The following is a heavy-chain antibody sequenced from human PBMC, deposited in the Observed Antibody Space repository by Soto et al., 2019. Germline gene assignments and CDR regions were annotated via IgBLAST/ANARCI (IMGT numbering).Heavy chain of an antibody. CDR2: IGTAGDT. Sequence: EVQLVESGGGLVQPGGSLRLSCAASGVTFSSYDMHWGRQATGKGLEWVSAIGTAGDTYYPGSVKGRFTISRENAKNSLYLQMNSLRAEDTAVYYCARAETGQVRSGGSLYYFDYWGQGTLVTVSS. V-gene: IGHV3-13*01. D-gene: IGHD2-8*02. CDR1: GVTFSSYD. J-gene: IGHJ4*02. CDR3: ARAETGQVRSGGSLYYFDY.